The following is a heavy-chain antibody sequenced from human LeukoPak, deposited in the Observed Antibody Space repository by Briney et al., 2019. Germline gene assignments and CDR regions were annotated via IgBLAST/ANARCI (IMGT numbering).Heavy chain of an antibody. CDR2: ISYDGSNK. CDR3: ARIGHDLYQTFDP. D-gene: IGHD2-2*01. CDR1: GFTFSSYG. Sequence: GGSLRLSCAASGFTFSSYGMHWVRQAPGKGLEWVAVISYDGSNKYYADSVKGRFAISRDNSKNTLYLQMNSLRAEDTALYYCARIGHDLYQTFDPWGHGTLITVSS. V-gene: IGHV3-30*03. J-gene: IGHJ5*02.